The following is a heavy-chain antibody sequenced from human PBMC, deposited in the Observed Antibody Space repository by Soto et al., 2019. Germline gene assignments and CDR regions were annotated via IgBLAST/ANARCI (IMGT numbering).Heavy chain of an antibody. CDR3: AKGLGYDYDLGWFDP. D-gene: IGHD4-17*01. CDR1: GFTFSSYA. CDR2: ISGSGGST. J-gene: IGHJ5*02. Sequence: GGSLRLSCAASGFTFSSYAMSWVRQAPGKGLEWVSAISGSGGSTYYADSVKGRFTISRDNSKNTLYLQMNSLRAEDTAVYYCAKGLGYDYDLGWFDPWGQGTLVTVSS. V-gene: IGHV3-23*01.